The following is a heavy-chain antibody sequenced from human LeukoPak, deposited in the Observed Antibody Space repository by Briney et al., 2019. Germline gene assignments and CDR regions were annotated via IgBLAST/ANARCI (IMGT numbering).Heavy chain of an antibody. J-gene: IGHJ4*02. Sequence: RGSLRLSCAAPGYTFSSYALHWVRQAPRRGLECVSGVSYEGTDKYYADSVKGRFSISRDNSKNTLFLQMNSLKPEDTAVFYCARVGHILGAMRDYGGQGTLVTVSS. CDR2: VSYEGTDK. V-gene: IGHV3-30*04. D-gene: IGHD1-26*01. CDR1: GYTFSSYA. CDR3: ARVGHILGAMRDY.